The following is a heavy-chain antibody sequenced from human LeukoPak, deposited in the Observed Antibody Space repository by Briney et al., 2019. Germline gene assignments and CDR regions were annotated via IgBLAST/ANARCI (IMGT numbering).Heavy chain of an antibody. CDR1: GFTFRSSW. J-gene: IGHJ4*02. D-gene: IGHD5-24*01. CDR3: ARDGAGAGYDFDY. Sequence: GGSLRLSCAASGFTFRSSWMSWVRQAPGKGLEWVANIKQDGSEKYCVDSVKGRFTISRDNAKNSLYLQMSSLRAEDTAVYYCARDGAGAGYDFDYWGQGTLVTVSS. V-gene: IGHV3-7*05. CDR2: IKQDGSEK.